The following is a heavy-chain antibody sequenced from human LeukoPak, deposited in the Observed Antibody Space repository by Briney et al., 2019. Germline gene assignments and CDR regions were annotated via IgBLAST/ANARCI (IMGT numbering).Heavy chain of an antibody. CDR2: ISAYNGNT. D-gene: IGHD3-3*01. CDR3: ARRNDFWSGSGAFDI. J-gene: IGHJ3*02. Sequence: ASVTVSCKASGYTFTSYGISWVRQAPGQGLEWMGWISAYNGNTNYAQKLQGRVTMTTDTSTSTAYMELRSLRSDDTAVYYCARRNDFWSGSGAFDIWGQGTMVTVSS. V-gene: IGHV1-18*01. CDR1: GYTFTSYG.